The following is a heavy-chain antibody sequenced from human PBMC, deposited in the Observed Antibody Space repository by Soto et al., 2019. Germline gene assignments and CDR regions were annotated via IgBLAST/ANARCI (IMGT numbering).Heavy chain of an antibody. J-gene: IGHJ6*02. Sequence: ASVKVSCKASGGTFSSYAISWVRQAPGQGLEWMGGIIPIFGTANYAQKFQGRVTITADESTSTAHMELSSLRSEDTAVYYCARDSGDYDSSPYGMDVWGQGTTVTVSS. CDR2: IIPIFGTA. CDR1: GGTFSSYA. V-gene: IGHV1-69*13. CDR3: ARDSGDYDSSPYGMDV. D-gene: IGHD3-22*01.